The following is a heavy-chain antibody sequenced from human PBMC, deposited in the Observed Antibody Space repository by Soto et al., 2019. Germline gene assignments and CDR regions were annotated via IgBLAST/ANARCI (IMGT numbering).Heavy chain of an antibody. J-gene: IGHJ4*02. Sequence: QVQLVQSGAEVRQPASSVKVSCKTSGGTFSSYAISWVRQAPGQGLEWMGGIVPIVDTSTYAQKFQGRVTMTADEATSTVYMELSSLRSDDTAVYYFVRVVAIPGYPDNWGQGTLVTVSS. CDR3: VRVVAIPGYPDN. V-gene: IGHV1-69*12. CDR1: GGTFSSYA. D-gene: IGHD5-12*01. CDR2: IVPIVDTS.